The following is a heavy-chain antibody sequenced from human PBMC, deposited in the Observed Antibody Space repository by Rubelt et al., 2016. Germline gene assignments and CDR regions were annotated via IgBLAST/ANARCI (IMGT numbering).Heavy chain of an antibody. V-gene: IGHV3-23*01. CDR3: AREGPRGYQLAY. J-gene: IGHJ4*02. D-gene: IGHD1-1*01. CDR1: GFTFSSFA. CDR2: ISGSGGST. Sequence: EVQLLESGGDLVQPGGSLRISCAASGFTFSSFAMSWVRQDPGKGLEWVSGISGSGGSTYYADSMKGRFTISRDNSKNTLYRKMNGVGADETAVYYCAREGPRGYQLAYWGQGTLVTVSS.